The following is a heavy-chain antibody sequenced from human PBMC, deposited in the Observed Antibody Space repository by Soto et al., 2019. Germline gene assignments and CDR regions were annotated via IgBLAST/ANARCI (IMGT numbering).Heavy chain of an antibody. CDR1: GGSISSSNW. Sequence: QVQLQESGPGLVKPSGTLSLTCAVSGGSISSSNWWSWVRQPPGKGLEWIGEIYHSGSTNYNPSPKSRVTXSXDXSKNQFSLKLSSVTAADTAVYYCARVSGSYYYGMDVWGQGITVTVSS. CDR3: ARVSGSYYYGMDV. V-gene: IGHV4-4*02. CDR2: IYHSGST. J-gene: IGHJ6*02. D-gene: IGHD1-26*01.